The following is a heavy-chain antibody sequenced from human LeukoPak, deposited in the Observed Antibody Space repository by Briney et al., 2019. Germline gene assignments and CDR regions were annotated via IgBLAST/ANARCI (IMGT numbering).Heavy chain of an antibody. CDR3: TRYWGSGNAFDI. J-gene: IGHJ3*02. CDR1: GFTFSSYA. CDR2: IYSGGNT. V-gene: IGHV3-53*01. D-gene: IGHD7-27*01. Sequence: PGGSLRLSCAASGFTFSSYAMSWVRQAPGKGLEGVSIIYSGGNTYYADSVKGRFTISRDNSKNTLYLQMNTLRVEDTAMYYCTRYWGSGNAFDIWGQGTMVTVSS.